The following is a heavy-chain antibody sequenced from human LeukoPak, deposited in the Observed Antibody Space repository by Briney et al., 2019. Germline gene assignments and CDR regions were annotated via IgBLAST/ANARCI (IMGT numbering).Heavy chain of an antibody. J-gene: IGHJ6*03. Sequence: GGSLRLSCAASEFTFSSYWMSWVRQAPGKGLEWVAHIKQDGSEKYYVDSVRGRFTISRDNAKNSLYLQMNSLRAEDTAVYYCARANCGGDCKHYYYYYMDVWGEGTTVTVSS. V-gene: IGHV3-7*01. CDR2: IKQDGSEK. CDR1: EFTFSSYW. D-gene: IGHD2-21*01. CDR3: ARANCGGDCKHYYYYYMDV.